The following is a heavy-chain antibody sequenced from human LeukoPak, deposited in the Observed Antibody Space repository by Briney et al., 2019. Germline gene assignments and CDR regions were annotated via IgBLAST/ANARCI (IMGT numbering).Heavy chain of an antibody. J-gene: IGHJ4*02. CDR1: GFTFSRYW. V-gene: IGHV3-74*01. Sequence: GGSLRLSCAASGFTFSRYWMHWVRQAPGKGLVWVSRINSDGSSTSYADSVKGRFTISRDNAKNTLYLQINSLRAEDTAVYYCARALRFLEVDYWGQGTLVTVSS. CDR2: INSDGSST. CDR3: ARALRFLEVDY. D-gene: IGHD3-3*01.